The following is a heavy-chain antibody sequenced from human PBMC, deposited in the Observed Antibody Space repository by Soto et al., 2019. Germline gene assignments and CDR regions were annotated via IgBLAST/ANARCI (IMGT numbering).Heavy chain of an antibody. CDR3: AREVRYCSSTSCSTDFDS. CDR1: RFTFTSYS. CDR2: ISSTSNTI. Sequence: GGSLRLSCAASRFTFTSYSMNWVRQAPGKGLEWISHISSTSNTIYYADSVKGRFTISRDKNSLYLQMNSLRVEDTAVCYCAREVRYCSSTSCSTDFDSWGQGTLVTVSS. D-gene: IGHD2-2*02. V-gene: IGHV3-48*01. J-gene: IGHJ4*02.